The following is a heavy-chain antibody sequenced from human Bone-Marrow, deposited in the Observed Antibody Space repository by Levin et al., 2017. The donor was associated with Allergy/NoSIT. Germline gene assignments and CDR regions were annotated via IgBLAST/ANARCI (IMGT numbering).Heavy chain of an antibody. CDR2: ISSSSNPI. V-gene: IGHV3-48*02. Sequence: GGSLRLSCAASGFNFNNYSMTWFRQAPGKGLEWVSYISSSSNPISYAASVKGRFTVSRDNALNSLYLQMNSLTDEDTAVYYCTRNQPAYDYGDYGFPDLWGPGTLVTISS. D-gene: IGHD4-17*01. CDR1: GFNFNNYS. CDR3: TRNQPAYDYGDYGFPDL. J-gene: IGHJ4*02.